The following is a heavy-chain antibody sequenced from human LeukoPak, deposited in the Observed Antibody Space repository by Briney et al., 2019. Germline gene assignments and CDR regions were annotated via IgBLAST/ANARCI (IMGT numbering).Heavy chain of an antibody. V-gene: IGHV4-39*01. D-gene: IGHD2-15*01. CDR1: GGSIISSDYH. CDR2: ISYSGNT. J-gene: IGHJ3*02. CDR3: ARHCCSGPAKRVFDI. Sequence: SETLTLTCTVSGGSIISSDYHWGWVRQPPGKGLEWIGTISYSGNTDYNPSLRSRVTISVDTSNNQFSLRLGSVTAADTAVYHCARHCCSGPAKRVFDIWGQGTMVTVSS.